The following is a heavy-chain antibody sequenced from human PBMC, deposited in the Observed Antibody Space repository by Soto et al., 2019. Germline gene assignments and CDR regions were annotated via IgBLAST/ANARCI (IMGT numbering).Heavy chain of an antibody. V-gene: IGHV3-30-3*01. D-gene: IGHD5-18*01. CDR2: ISYDGSNK. Sequence: QVQLVESGGGVVQPGRSLRLSCAASGFTFSSYAMHWVRQAPGKGLEWVAVISYDGSNKYYADSVKGRFTISRDNSKNTLYLQMNSLRAEDTAVYYCASRGYSYGTTVDYWGQGTLVTVSS. CDR3: ASRGYSYGTTVDY. CDR1: GFTFSSYA. J-gene: IGHJ4*02.